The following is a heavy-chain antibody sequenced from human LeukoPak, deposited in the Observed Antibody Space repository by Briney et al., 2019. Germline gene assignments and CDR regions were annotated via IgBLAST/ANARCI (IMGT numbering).Heavy chain of an antibody. Sequence: SETLSLTCTVSGGSISSGGYYWSWIRQHPGKGLEWIGYIYYSGSTYYNPSLKSRVTTSVDTSKNQFSLKLSSVTAADTAVYYCARGGYYYYGMDVWGQGTTVTVSS. V-gene: IGHV4-31*03. CDR1: GGSISSGGYY. J-gene: IGHJ6*02. CDR3: ARGGYYYYGMDV. CDR2: IYYSGST.